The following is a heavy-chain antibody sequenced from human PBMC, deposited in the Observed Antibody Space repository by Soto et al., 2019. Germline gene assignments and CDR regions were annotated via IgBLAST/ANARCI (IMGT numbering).Heavy chain of an antibody. CDR1: GFTFSSYA. CDR2: ISGSGGST. CDR3: AKGKSGPYDAFDI. J-gene: IGHJ3*02. D-gene: IGHD3-3*01. V-gene: IGHV3-23*01. Sequence: GGSLRLSCAASGFTFSSYAMSWVRQAPGKGLEWVSAISGSGGSTYYADSVEGRFTISRDNSKNTLYLQMNSLRAEDTAVYYCAKGKSGPYDAFDIWGQGTMVTVSS.